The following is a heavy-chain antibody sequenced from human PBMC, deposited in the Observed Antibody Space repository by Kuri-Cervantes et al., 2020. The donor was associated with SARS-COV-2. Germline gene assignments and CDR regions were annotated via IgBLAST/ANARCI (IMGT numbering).Heavy chain of an antibody. CDR3: ARDRYSGSYVRRWFDY. Sequence: GGSLRPSCAASGFTFSSYAMHWVRQAPGKGLEWVAVISYDGSNKYYADSVKGRFTISRDNSKNTLYLQMNSLRAEDTAVYYCARDRYSGSYVRRWFDYWGQGTLVTVSS. V-gene: IGHV3-30-3*01. J-gene: IGHJ5*01. CDR1: GFTFSSYA. D-gene: IGHD1-26*01. CDR2: ISYDGSNK.